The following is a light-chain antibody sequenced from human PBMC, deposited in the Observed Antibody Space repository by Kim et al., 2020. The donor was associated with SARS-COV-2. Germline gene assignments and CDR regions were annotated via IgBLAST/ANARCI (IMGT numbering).Light chain of an antibody. CDR2: DAS. CDR1: QSVSSY. Sequence: EIVLTQSPATLSLSPGERATLSCRASQSVSSYLAWYQQKPGQAPRLLIYDASNRATGIPARFSGSGSGTDFTLTINSLEPEDFAVYYCQQRSNWLMYTFGQGTKLEI. CDR3: QQRSNWLMYT. J-gene: IGKJ2*01. V-gene: IGKV3-11*01.